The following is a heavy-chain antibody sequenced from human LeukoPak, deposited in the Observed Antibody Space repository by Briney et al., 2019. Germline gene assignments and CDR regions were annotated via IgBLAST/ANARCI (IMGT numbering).Heavy chain of an antibody. Sequence: PSETLSLTCTVSGGSISSGGYYWSWIRQHPGQGLEWIGYFYYSGSTYYTPSLKSRVTISVDTSKNQFSLTLSSVTAADTAVYYCARGSTGLDPWGQGTLVTVSS. V-gene: IGHV4-31*03. J-gene: IGHJ5*02. CDR2: FYYSGST. CDR1: GGSISSGGYY. CDR3: ARGSTGLDP.